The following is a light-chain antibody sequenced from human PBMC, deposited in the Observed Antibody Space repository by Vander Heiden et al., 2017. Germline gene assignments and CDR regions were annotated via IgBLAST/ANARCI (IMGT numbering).Light chain of an antibody. CDR2: GAS. J-gene: IGKJ1*01. CDR3: QQYNNWHRT. Sequence: EIVLTQPPATLSASPAETAILSCRATQSIRNTLAWYQQKAGQPPRLLIFGASTRATGIPARFSGSGSGTEFTLTINSLQSEDFAVYYCQQYNNWHRTFGQGTKVEIK. V-gene: IGKV3-15*01. CDR1: QSIRNT.